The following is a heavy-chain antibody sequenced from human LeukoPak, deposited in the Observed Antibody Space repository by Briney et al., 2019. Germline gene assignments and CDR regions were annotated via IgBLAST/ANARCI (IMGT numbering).Heavy chain of an antibody. D-gene: IGHD3-3*01. CDR1: GFTFSSYA. J-gene: IGHJ3*02. V-gene: IGHV3-21*01. CDR3: ARTFLGEAKGAFDI. CDR2: TSSSSSYI. Sequence: GGSLRLSCAASGFTFSSYAMSWVRQAPGKGLEWVSSTSSSSSYIYYADSVKGRFTISRDNAKNSLYLQMNSLRAEDTAVYCCARTFLGEAKGAFDIWGQGTMVTVSS.